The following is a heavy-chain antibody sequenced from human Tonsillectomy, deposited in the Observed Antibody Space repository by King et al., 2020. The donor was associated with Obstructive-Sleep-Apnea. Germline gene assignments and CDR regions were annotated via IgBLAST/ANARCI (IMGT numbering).Heavy chain of an antibody. Sequence: VQLVESGGGVGQPGRSLRLSCAASGFTLRPYGINWVRQAPSKVLEWVALISNNVVNKYYADSVKGRFTIPRDNSKHTLYLQMDSLRPEDTAVYYCARGILSGYDNIYHSYYGMDVWGQGTTVTVSS. CDR2: ISNNVVNK. CDR3: ARGILSGYDNIYHSYYGMDV. CDR1: GFTLRPYG. V-gene: IGHV3-30-3*01. D-gene: IGHD5-12*01. J-gene: IGHJ6*02.